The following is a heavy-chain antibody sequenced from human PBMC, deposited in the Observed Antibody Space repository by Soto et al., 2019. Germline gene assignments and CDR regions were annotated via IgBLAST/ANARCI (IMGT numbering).Heavy chain of an antibody. CDR3: GRVICGGDCPPFGRDV. CDR1: GGSISSNKW. Sequence: SETLSLTCAVSGGSISSNKWWSWVRQPPGKGLEWIGDIYHSGSINYNPSLKSRVTLLVDKSKNQFSLKLSSVTAADTAVYYCGRVICGGDCPPFGRDVGGKGTRATASS. J-gene: IGHJ6*04. V-gene: IGHV4-4*02. D-gene: IGHD2-21*02. CDR2: IYHSGSI.